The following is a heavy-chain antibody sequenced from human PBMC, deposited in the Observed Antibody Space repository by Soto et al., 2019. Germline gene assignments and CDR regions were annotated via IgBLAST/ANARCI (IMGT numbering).Heavy chain of an antibody. D-gene: IGHD3-10*01. Sequence: QVQLVQSGAEVKEPGDSVRVSCEASGYTFSAYYIHWVRQAPGQGLEWMGWINPKFGDTTYAQDFEGCVTMTRDMSISTVYMELSRLTSDDTAIYYCARNMDYYYGPGSGNGHGVWGQGTTVTVFS. CDR2: INPKFGDT. CDR3: ARNMDYYYGPGSGNGHGV. CDR1: GYTFSAYY. V-gene: IGHV1-2*04. J-gene: IGHJ6*02.